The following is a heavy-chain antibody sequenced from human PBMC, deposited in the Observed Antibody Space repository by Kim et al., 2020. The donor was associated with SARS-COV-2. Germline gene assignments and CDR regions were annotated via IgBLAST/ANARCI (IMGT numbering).Heavy chain of an antibody. CDR1: GFIFSASG. V-gene: IGHV3-30*18. CDR2: ISYDGSNK. D-gene: IGHD3-22*01. CDR3: AKDRKRLLDNYHYYGMDV. J-gene: IGHJ6*02. Sequence: GGSLRLSCAASGFIFSASGIHWVRQAPGKGLEWVAVISYDGSNKNYADSVKGRFTISRDNSKNTVYLEMNSLRGEYTAVYFCAKDRKRLLDNYHYYGMDVWGQGTTVTVTS.